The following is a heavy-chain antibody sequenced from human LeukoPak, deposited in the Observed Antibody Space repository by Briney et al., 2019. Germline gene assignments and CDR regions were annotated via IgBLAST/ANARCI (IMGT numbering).Heavy chain of an antibody. D-gene: IGHD6-19*01. V-gene: IGHV3-7*03. CDR1: GFTFSSYG. CDR2: IKHDGSEK. Sequence: PGGSLRLSCAASGFTFSSYGMHWVRQAPGKGLEWVSNIKHDGSEKYYVDSVKGRFTISRDNAKNSLYLQMNSLRAEDTAVYYCAREREEKWLITGHFDYWGQGTLVTVSS. J-gene: IGHJ4*02. CDR3: AREREEKWLITGHFDY.